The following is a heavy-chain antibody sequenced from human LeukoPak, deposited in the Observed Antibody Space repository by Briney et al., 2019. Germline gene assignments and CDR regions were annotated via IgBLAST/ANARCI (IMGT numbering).Heavy chain of an antibody. Sequence: SETLSLTCTVSGDSISSYYWSWIRQPPGKGLEWIGYIYNSETTNYNPSLESRVTISEDTSKNQFSLMLTSVTAADTTVYYCARVVYSHYWPEGMDVWGQGTTVTVSS. CDR1: GDSISSYY. V-gene: IGHV4-59*01. CDR3: ARVVYSHYWPEGMDV. CDR2: IYNSETT. J-gene: IGHJ6*02. D-gene: IGHD4-11*01.